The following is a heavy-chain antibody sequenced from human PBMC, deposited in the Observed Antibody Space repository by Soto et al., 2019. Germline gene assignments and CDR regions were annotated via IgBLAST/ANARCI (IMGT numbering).Heavy chain of an antibody. CDR1: GGTFRSYA. CDR2: IIPIFGTV. V-gene: IGHV1-69*01. Sequence: QVQLVQSGAEVKKPGSSVKVSCKASGGTFRSYAISWVRQAPGQGLEWMGGIIPIFGTVNYAQKFQGRVTITADESTITAYLELSSLRSEDTAVYYCASGIFGVASVMAYWGQGTLVTVFS. D-gene: IGHD3-3*02. J-gene: IGHJ4*02. CDR3: ASGIFGVASVMAY.